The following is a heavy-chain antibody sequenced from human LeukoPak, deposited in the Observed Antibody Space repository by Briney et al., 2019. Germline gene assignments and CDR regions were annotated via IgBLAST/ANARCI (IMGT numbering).Heavy chain of an antibody. V-gene: IGHV5-51*01. J-gene: IGHJ4*02. CDR1: DHTLNIYW. D-gene: IGHD2-21*01. Sequence: GESLKFYCKESDHTLNIYWIAWVRQMPGRGLEWMGIIFLDDSQIEYNPSFQGQITISADKSVKTAYLQWDSLQTSDTALYYCATSTYSVAAHIDYWGQGTPVTVST. CDR3: ATSTYSVAAHIDY. CDR2: IFLDDSQI.